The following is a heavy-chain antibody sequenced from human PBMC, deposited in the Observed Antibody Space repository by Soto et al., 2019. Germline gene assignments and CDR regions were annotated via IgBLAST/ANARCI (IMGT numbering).Heavy chain of an antibody. CDR2: SSAYNGNT. CDR1: GYTFSSYG. Sequence: QVQLVQSGAEVKKPGASVKVSCKASGYTFSSYGISWVRQAPGQGLEWMGWSSAYNGNTNYAQKLQGRVTMTTDKYSSTAYVALRSLRSDDTAVYYCARVNGYCSGPRCFVVRSYNMDVWGQGTTVTVSS. V-gene: IGHV1-18*01. J-gene: IGHJ6*02. D-gene: IGHD2-2*01. CDR3: ARVNGYCSGPRCFVVRSYNMDV.